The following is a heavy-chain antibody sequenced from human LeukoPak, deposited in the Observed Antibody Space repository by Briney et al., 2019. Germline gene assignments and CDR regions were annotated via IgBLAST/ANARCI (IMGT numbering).Heavy chain of an antibody. CDR2: INPNGGGT. CDR1: GYTFTGYY. Sequence: ASVKVSCKASGYTFTGYYKHWVRQAPGQGLEWMAWINPNGGGTNYVQKFQGRVAVTRDSSISTAYMELSGLTSDDTAVFYCARGTGAPNYFDYWGQGTLVTVSS. J-gene: IGHJ4*02. D-gene: IGHD7-27*01. CDR3: ARGTGAPNYFDY. V-gene: IGHV1-2*02.